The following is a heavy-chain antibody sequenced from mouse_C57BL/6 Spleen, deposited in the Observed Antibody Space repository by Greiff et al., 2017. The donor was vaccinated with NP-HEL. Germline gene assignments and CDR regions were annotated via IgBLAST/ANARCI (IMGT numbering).Heavy chain of an antibody. Sequence: VKLVESGGGLVQPKGSLKLSCAASGFSFNTYAMNWVRQAPRKGLEWVARIRSKSNNYATYYADSVKDRFTISRDDSESMLYLQMNNLKTEDTAMYYCVRGDGGMDYWGQGTSVTVSS. CDR2: IRSKSNNYAT. D-gene: IGHD3-3*01. CDR3: VRGDGGMDY. CDR1: GFSFNTYA. V-gene: IGHV10-1*01. J-gene: IGHJ4*01.